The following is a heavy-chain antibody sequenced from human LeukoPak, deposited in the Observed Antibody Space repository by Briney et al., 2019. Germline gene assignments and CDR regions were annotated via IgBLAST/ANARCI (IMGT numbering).Heavy chain of an antibody. CDR2: IYSDGSGT. V-gene: IGHV3-74*01. J-gene: IGHJ4*02. CDR1: GFTFSNYW. Sequence: GGSLRLSCAASGFTFSNYWMHWVRQAPGKGLVWVSRIYSDGSGTTYADSVKGRFTISRDNAKNTLYLQMNSLRAEDTAVYYCARGVATSAGLDWGQGTLVTVSS. D-gene: IGHD5-12*01. CDR3: ARGVATSAGLD.